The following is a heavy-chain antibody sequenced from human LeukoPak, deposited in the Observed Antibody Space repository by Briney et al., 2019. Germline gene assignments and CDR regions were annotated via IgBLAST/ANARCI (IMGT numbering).Heavy chain of an antibody. CDR3: ARAASGGGFDY. Sequence: QPSETLSLTCTVSGVSVSSGSYYWSWIRQPPGKGLEWIGYIYYSGSTNYSPSLKSRVTISVDTSKNQFSLKLSSVTAADTAVYYCARAASGGGFDYWGQGTLVTVSS. D-gene: IGHD2-15*01. CDR2: IYYSGST. CDR1: GVSVSSGSYY. V-gene: IGHV4-61*01. J-gene: IGHJ4*02.